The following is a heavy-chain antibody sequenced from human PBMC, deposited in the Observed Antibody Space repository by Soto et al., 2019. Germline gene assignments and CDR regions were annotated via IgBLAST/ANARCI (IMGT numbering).Heavy chain of an antibody. CDR3: ARVVRFCSSPSCRGRNWFAP. Sequence: QVQLQESGPGLVEPSQTLSLTCSVFGGSISSGDYYWSWIRQPPGKGLEWMGYMFYVGATYYNPSLKSRVTISVDTSKNQFSLKLNSVTAADTAVYHCARVVRFCSSPSCRGRNWFAPWGQGTLVTVTS. J-gene: IGHJ5*02. CDR1: GGSISSGDYY. CDR2: MFYVGAT. D-gene: IGHD2-2*01. V-gene: IGHV4-30-4*01.